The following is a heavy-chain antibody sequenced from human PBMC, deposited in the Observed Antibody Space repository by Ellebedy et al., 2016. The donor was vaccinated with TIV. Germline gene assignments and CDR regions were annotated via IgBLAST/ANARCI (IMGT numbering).Heavy chain of an antibody. V-gene: IGHV3-30*19. CDR1: GFTFSSYG. CDR2: IWYDGSNK. D-gene: IGHD3-3*01. J-gene: IGHJ4*02. CDR3: TRPTVYDFWSGPFDY. Sequence: GGSLRLXXAASGFTFSSYGMHWVRQAPGKGLEWVAVIWYDGSNKYYADSVKGRFTISRDNSKNTLYLQMNSLRAEDTAVYYCTRPTVYDFWSGPFDYWGQGTLVTVSS.